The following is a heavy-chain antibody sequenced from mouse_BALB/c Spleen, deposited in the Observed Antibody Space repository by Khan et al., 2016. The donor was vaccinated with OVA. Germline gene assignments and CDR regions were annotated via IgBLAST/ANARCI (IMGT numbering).Heavy chain of an antibody. Sequence: VQLQESGPGLVAPSQSLSITCTVSGFSLTSYGVHWVRQPPGKGLEWLVVIWSDGSTNYNSVLKSRLSISKDNSKSQVFLKMNSLQTDDTAIYYCARWFDGYSSLYAMDYWGHGTSVTVSS. D-gene: IGHD2-3*01. CDR3: ARWFDGYSSLYAMDY. J-gene: IGHJ4*01. V-gene: IGHV2-6*02. CDR2: IWSDGST. CDR1: GFSLTSYG.